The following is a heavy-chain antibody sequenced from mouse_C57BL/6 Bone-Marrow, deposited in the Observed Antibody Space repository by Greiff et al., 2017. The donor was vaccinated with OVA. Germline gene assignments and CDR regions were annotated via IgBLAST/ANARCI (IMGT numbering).Heavy chain of an antibody. V-gene: IGHV8-12*01. CDR3: ARRRYYYGSPHWYFDV. D-gene: IGHD1-1*01. CDR1: GFSLSTSGMG. J-gene: IGHJ1*03. Sequence: QVTLKESGPGILQSSQTLSLTCSFSGFSLSTSGMGVSWIRQPSGKGLEWLAHIYWDDDKRYNPSLKSRLTISKDTSRNQVFLKITSVDTADTATYYCARRRYYYGSPHWYFDVWGTGTTVTVSS. CDR2: IYWDDDK.